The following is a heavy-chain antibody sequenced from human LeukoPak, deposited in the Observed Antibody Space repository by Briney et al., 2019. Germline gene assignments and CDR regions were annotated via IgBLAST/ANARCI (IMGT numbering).Heavy chain of an antibody. CDR3: ARGDY. Sequence: SQTLSLTCTVSGASISSVGYYWSWIRQHPGKGLEWIGFISYTGSSYYNSSLQSRVLISRDTFKNQFSLKMNSVIVADTAMYYCARGDYWGRGTLVTVS. V-gene: IGHV4-31*03. J-gene: IGHJ4*02. CDR2: ISYTGSS. CDR1: GASISSVGYY.